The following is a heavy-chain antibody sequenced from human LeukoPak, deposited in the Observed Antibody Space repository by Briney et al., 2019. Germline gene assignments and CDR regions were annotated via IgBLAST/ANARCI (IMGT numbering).Heavy chain of an antibody. D-gene: IGHD3-10*01. CDR1: GASISGSGYY. V-gene: IGHV4-39*01. Sequence: SETLSLTCTVSGASISGSGYYWGWIRQPPGKGLEWIGSIYHSGRTFYNPSLKSRVTISVDTSKNQFSLKLTSVTAADTAVYYCARFGESYYFDYWGQGTLVTVSS. CDR2: IYHSGRT. J-gene: IGHJ4*02. CDR3: ARFGESYYFDY.